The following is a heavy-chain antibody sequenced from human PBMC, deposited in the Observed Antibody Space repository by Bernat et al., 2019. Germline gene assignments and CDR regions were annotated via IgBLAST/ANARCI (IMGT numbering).Heavy chain of an antibody. CDR3: ASVRAVAGTPYYYYGMDV. D-gene: IGHD6-19*01. CDR2: IYSGGST. V-gene: IGHV3-66*01. Sequence: EVQLVESGGGLVQPGGSLRLSCAASGFTFSSYWMSWVRQAPGKGLEWVSVIYSGGSTYYADSVKGRFTISRDNSKNTLYLQMNSLRAEDTAVYYCASVRAVAGTPYYYYGMDVWGQGTTVTVSS. J-gene: IGHJ6*02. CDR1: GFTFSSYW.